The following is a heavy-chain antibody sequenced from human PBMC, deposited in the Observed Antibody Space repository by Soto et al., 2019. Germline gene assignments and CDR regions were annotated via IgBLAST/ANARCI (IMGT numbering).Heavy chain of an antibody. CDR3: ARAIGCFGELLGGYYFDY. D-gene: IGHD3-10*01. V-gene: IGHV4-30-2*01. CDR1: GGSISSGGYS. CDR2: IYHSGST. Sequence: QLQLQESGSGLVKPSQTLSLTCAASGGSISSGGYSWSWIRQPPGKGLEWIGYIYHSGSTYYNPSLKSRVTISVDRSKNQFSLQLSSVTAADTAVYYCARAIGCFGELLGGYYFDYWGQGTLVTVSS. J-gene: IGHJ4*02.